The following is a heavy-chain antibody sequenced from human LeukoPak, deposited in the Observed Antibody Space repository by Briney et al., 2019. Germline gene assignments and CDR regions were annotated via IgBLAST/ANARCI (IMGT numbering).Heavy chain of an antibody. D-gene: IGHD5-12*01. CDR1: GYTFTGYY. CDR3: ARAWGGYSQLVYFDY. J-gene: IGHJ4*02. CDR2: INPNSGGT. Sequence: GASVKVSCKASGYTFTGYYMHWVRQAPGQGLEWMGWINPNSGGTNYAQKFQGRVTMTRDTSISTAYMELSSLRSEDTAVYYCARAWGGYSQLVYFDYWGQGTLVTVSS. V-gene: IGHV1-2*02.